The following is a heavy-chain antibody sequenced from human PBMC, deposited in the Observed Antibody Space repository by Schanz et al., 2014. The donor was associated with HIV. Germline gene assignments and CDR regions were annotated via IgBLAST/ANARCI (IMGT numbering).Heavy chain of an antibody. CDR1: GFAFNNYA. CDR2: ISVSGRST. V-gene: IGHV3-23*01. J-gene: IGHJ5*02. Sequence: EVQLLESGGGFVQPGGSLRLSCAASGFAFNNYAMTWVRQAPRKGLEWVSGISVSGRSTYYADSVKGRFTISRDNSKNTLYLQMNSLRPEDTAVYYCAKDKSRHTYSSSSRFDPWGQGTLVTVSS. CDR3: AKDKSRHTYSSSSRFDP. D-gene: IGHD6-13*01.